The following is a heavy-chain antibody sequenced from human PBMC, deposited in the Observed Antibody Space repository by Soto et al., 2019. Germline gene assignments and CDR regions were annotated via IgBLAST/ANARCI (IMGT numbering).Heavy chain of an antibody. CDR3: ARETGSYNWNDGLMDV. D-gene: IGHD1-20*01. CDR1: GFSFSSFT. Sequence: EVQLVESGGGLVKPGGSLRLSCAASGFSFSSFTMNWVRQAPGKGLEWVSSIDTSSTYIYYADSVTGRFTISRDNAKKSVYLPMHSLRAEDTAVYYCARETGSYNWNDGLMDVWGPGTRVTVSS. J-gene: IGHJ6*02. V-gene: IGHV3-21*02. CDR2: IDTSSTYI.